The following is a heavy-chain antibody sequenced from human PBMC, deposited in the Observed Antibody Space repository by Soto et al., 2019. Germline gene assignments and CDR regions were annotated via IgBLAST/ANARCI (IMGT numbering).Heavy chain of an antibody. CDR3: AREQPIVLVVYAPRGNWFDP. Sequence: SVKVSCKASGGTFSSFAISWVRQAPGQGLEWMGGIIPIFGTANYAQKFQGRVTITADESTSTAYMELSSLRSEDTAVYYCAREQPIVLVVYAPRGNWFDPWGQGTLVTVSS. CDR1: GGTFSSFA. D-gene: IGHD2-8*01. J-gene: IGHJ5*02. CDR2: IIPIFGTA. V-gene: IGHV1-69*13.